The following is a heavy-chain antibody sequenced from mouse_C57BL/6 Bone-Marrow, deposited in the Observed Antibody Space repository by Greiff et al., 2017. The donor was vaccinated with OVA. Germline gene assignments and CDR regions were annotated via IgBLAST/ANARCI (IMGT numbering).Heavy chain of an antibody. D-gene: IGHD2-3*01. Sequence: VQLQQPGAELVKPGASVKLSCKASGYTFTSYWMHWVKQRPGRGLAWIGRIDPASGGTQYNEKFKSKATLTVDKHSSTAYMQLSSLTSEDSAVYDSAIKDGGMVTTGWYFDVWGTGTTVTVSS. CDR3: AIKDGGMVTTGWYFDV. CDR1: GYTFTSYW. CDR2: IDPASGGT. V-gene: IGHV1-72*01. J-gene: IGHJ1*03.